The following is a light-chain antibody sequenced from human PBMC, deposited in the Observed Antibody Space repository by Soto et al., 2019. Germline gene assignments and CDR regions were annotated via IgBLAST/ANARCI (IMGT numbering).Light chain of an antibody. V-gene: IGKV3-20*01. Sequence: EIVLTQSPGTLSLSPGERATLSCRASQTVGSSYLAWYQQKPGQAPRLLIYGASSRATGIPDRFSGSGFGTDFTLTISRLEPEDFAVYYCQQYGSSLMYTFGQGTKLEIK. CDR3: QQYGSSLMYT. J-gene: IGKJ2*01. CDR2: GAS. CDR1: QTVGSSY.